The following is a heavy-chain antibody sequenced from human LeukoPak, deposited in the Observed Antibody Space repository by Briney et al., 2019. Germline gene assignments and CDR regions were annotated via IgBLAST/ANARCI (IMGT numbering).Heavy chain of an antibody. CDR2: ISYDGSNK. CDR3: AKDEFSY. CDR1: GFTFSSYG. V-gene: IGHV3-30*18. J-gene: IGHJ4*02. D-gene: IGHD3-10*01. Sequence: GGSLRLSCAASGFTFSSYGMHWVRQAPGKGLEWVAVISYDGSNKYYADSVKGRFTISRDNSKNTLYLQMNSLRAEDMAVYYCAKDEFSYWGQGTLVTVSS.